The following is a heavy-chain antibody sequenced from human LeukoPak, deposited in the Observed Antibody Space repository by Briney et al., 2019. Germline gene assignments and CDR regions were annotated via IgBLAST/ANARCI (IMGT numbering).Heavy chain of an antibody. V-gene: IGHV3-53*01. D-gene: IGHD3-10*01. Sequence: PGGSLRLSCAASGFTVSSNYMSWVRQAPGKGLEWVSVIYSCGSTYYADSVKGRFTISRDNSKNTLYLQMNSLRAEDTAVYYCAKRDPVGSSFDYWGQGTLVTVSS. CDR2: IYSCGST. CDR1: GFTVSSNY. CDR3: AKRDPVGSSFDY. J-gene: IGHJ4*02.